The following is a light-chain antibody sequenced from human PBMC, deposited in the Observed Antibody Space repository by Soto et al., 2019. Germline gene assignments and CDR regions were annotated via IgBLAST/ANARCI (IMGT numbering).Light chain of an antibody. CDR3: SSYKSDTSPYV. V-gene: IGLV2-14*01. J-gene: IGLJ1*01. CDR1: SSDVGGYNY. CDR2: EVN. Sequence: QSVLTQPASVSGSPGQSITISCTGTSSDVGGYNYVSWYQLHPGKAPKLIIYEVNNRPSGLSNRFSGSKSGNTASLTISGLQADDERDYYCSSYKSDTSPYVFGTGTKVTVL.